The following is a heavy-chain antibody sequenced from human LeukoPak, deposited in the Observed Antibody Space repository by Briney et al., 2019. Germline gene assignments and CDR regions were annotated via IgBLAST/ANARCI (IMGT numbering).Heavy chain of an antibody. D-gene: IGHD6-13*01. CDR1: GGSIRGSSYW. J-gene: IGHJ4*02. V-gene: IGHV4-39*07. CDR2: IYYSGST. Sequence: SETLSLTCSVSGGSIRGSSYWWGWIRQPPGKGLEWIASIYYSGSTYYNPSLKSRVTISVDTSKTQFSLKLSSVTAADTAVYYCARVRAAAIPYYFDSWGQGTLVTVSS. CDR3: ARVRAAAIPYYFDS.